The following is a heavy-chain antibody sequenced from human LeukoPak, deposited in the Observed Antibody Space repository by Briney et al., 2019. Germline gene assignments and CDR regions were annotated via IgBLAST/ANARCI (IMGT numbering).Heavy chain of an antibody. CDR1: GGTFSSYA. J-gene: IGHJ4*02. D-gene: IGHD1-1*01. CDR3: ARDGGLERRWSDY. CDR2: IIPIFGTA. Sequence: SVKVSCKASGGTFSSYAISWVRQAPGQGLEWMGGIIPIFGTANYAQKFQGRVTITADESTSTAYMELSSLRSEDTAVYYCARDGGLERRWSDYWGQGTLVTVSS. V-gene: IGHV1-69*01.